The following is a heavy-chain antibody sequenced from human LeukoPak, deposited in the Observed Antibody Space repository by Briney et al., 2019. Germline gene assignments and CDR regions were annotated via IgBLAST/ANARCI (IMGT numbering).Heavy chain of an antibody. V-gene: IGHV1-18*01. CDR1: DYIFTSYG. CDR3: TRAGRTSTGVFDY. D-gene: IGHD6-25*01. Sequence: ASVKLSCKASDYIFTSYGINWVRQAPGPGRDWMGWVNGYDGKTQYAQKFQGRVTVTIDTSTRTAYMEMRSLRSDDTAVYFCTRAGRTSTGVFDYWGQGTVVTVSS. CDR2: VNGYDGKT. J-gene: IGHJ4*02.